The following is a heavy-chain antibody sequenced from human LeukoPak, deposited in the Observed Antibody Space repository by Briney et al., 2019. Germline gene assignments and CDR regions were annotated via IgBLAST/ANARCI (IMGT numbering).Heavy chain of an antibody. D-gene: IGHD3-3*01. CDR1: GFTFSSYA. J-gene: IGHJ5*02. CDR3: AKATTRYDFWSGPRNDNWFDP. Sequence: GGSLRLSCAASGFTFSSYAMIWVRQAPGKGLEWVSAISGSGGSTYYADSVQGRFTISRDNSKNTLYLQMNSLRAEDTAVYYCAKATTRYDFWSGPRNDNWFDPWGQGTLVTVSS. V-gene: IGHV3-23*01. CDR2: ISGSGGST.